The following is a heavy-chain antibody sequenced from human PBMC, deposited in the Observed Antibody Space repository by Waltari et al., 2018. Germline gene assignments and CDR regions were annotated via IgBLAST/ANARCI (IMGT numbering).Heavy chain of an antibody. Sequence: EVQLVEYGGGLVQPGRSLRLSCAASGYTIDDYAMHWVRQAAGKGLEVVSTINYTGYSVHDADSVKGRFTISRDNAKISLYLQMNSQRPEYTALYYCVKEAGYYYFDYWGRGTLVTVSS. J-gene: IGHJ4*02. V-gene: IGHV3-9*01. CDR3: VKEAGYYYFDY. CDR1: GYTIDDYA. CDR2: INYTGYSV. D-gene: IGHD3-9*01.